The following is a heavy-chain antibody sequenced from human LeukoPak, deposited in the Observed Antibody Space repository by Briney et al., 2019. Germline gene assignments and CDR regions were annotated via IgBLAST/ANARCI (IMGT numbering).Heavy chain of an antibody. CDR2: INPNSGGT. V-gene: IGHV1-2*02. CDR3: ARGGRTTVVIAGYFDY. Sequence: ASVKVSCKASGYTFTGYYMHWVRQAPGQGLAWMGWINPNSGGTNYAQKFQGRVTMTRDTSISTAYMELSRLRSDDTAVYYCARGGRTTVVIAGYFDYWGQGTLVTVSS. J-gene: IGHJ4*02. CDR1: GYTFTGYY. D-gene: IGHD4-23*01.